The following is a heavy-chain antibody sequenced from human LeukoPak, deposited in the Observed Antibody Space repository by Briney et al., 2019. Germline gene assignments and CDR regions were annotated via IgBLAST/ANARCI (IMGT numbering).Heavy chain of an antibody. CDR1: GFTFSNYA. CDR2: ISGSGAAT. J-gene: IGHJ4*02. CDR3: AKNEYVWGSYCYVYFDY. V-gene: IGHV3-23*01. Sequence: PGGSLRLSCAASGFTFSNYAMSWVRQAPGKGLEWVSDISGSGAATYYADSVKGRFTISRDNSKNTLYLQMNSLRAEDTAVYYCAKNEYVWGSYCYVYFDYWGQGTLVTVSS. D-gene: IGHD3-16*02.